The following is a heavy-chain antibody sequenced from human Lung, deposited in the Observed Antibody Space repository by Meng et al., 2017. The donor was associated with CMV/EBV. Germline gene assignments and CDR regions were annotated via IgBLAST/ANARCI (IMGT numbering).Heavy chain of an antibody. V-gene: IGHV4-4*02. J-gene: IGHJ1*01. D-gene: IGHD3-10*01. CDR3: LRRSGGSV. CDR2: IPHRGSS. Sequence: VQLRAWGPALVTASDTLSRTFAVSGDSITNHNGWAWVRQPPGKGLEWIGEIPHRGSSAYNPSLKSRVSMSIDKSKNQFSLKLTSVTAADTAVYHCLRRSGGSVWGQGTLVTVSS. CDR1: GDSITNHNG.